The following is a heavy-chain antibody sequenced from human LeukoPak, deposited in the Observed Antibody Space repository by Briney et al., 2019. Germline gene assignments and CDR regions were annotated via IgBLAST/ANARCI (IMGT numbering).Heavy chain of an antibody. D-gene: IGHD2-15*01. J-gene: IGHJ4*02. Sequence: GGSLRLSCAASGFTFSSYGMHWVRQAPGKGLEWVAVISYDGSNKYYADSVKGRFTISRDNCKNTLYLQMNSLRAEDTAAYYCARSGLNRFDYWGQGTLVTVSS. CDR1: GFTFSSYG. V-gene: IGHV3-30*03. CDR2: ISYDGSNK. CDR3: ARSGLNRFDY.